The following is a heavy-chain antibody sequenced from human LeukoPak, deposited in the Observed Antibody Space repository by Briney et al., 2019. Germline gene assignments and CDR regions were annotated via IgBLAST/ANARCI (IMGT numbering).Heavy chain of an antibody. CDR3: ARGGEWASSSWYYFGY. CDR2: IYYSGST. V-gene: IGHV4-59*08. CDR1: GGSISSYY. Sequence: SETLSLTCTVSGGSISSYYWSWIRQPPGKGLEWIGYIYYSGSTNYNPSLKSRVTISVDTSKNQFSLKLSSVTAADTAVYYCARGGEWASSSWYYFGYWGQGTLVTVSS. J-gene: IGHJ4*02. D-gene: IGHD6-13*01.